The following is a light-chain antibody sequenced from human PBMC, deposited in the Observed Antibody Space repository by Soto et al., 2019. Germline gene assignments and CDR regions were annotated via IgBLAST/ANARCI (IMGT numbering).Light chain of an antibody. CDR2: DVT. V-gene: IGLV2-14*03. J-gene: IGLJ1*01. CDR3: SSYTSSTNYV. Sequence: QSVLTQPASVSGSPGQSIAISCTGTSSDVGGYNYVSWYQQHPGKAPKLMIYDVTNRPSGVSNRFSGSKSGYTASLTISGLQAEDEADYYCSSYTSSTNYVFGTGTKVTVL. CDR1: SSDVGGYNY.